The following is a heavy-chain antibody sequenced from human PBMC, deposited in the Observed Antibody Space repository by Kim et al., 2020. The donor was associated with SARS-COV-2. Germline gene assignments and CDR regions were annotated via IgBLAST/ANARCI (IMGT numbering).Heavy chain of an antibody. CDR3: ARHESVGYSRQPAPDFDY. CDR2: IYPGDSDT. J-gene: IGHJ4*02. Sequence: GESLKISCKGSGYSFTSYWIGWVRQMPGKGLEWMGIIYPGDSDTRYSPSFQGQVTISADKSISTAYLQWSSLKASDTAMYYCARHESVGYSRQPAPDFDYWGQGTLVTVSS. V-gene: IGHV5-51*01. CDR1: GYSFTSYW. D-gene: IGHD6-13*01.